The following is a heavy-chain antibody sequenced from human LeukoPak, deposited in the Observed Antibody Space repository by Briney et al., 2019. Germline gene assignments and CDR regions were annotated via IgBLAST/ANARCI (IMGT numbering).Heavy chain of an antibody. CDR3: ARGDYYFDY. J-gene: IGHJ4*02. CDR1: GYTFTNYA. V-gene: IGHV1-18*01. CDR2: VSTYSSRT. Sequence: GASVKVSCRASGYTFTNYAISWVRQAPGQGLEWTGWVSTYSSRTSYAQKFQDRVTMSTDTSTNTVYMELWNLTSDDTAVYYCARGDYYFDYWGQGTLVTVSS.